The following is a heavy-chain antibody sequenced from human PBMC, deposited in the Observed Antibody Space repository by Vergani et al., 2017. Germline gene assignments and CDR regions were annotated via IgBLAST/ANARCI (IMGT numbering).Heavy chain of an antibody. J-gene: IGHJ4*02. CDR1: GFSFGDYA. Sequence: EVQLVESGGRLVPPGRSLRRSCAASGFSFGDYAMTWVRQAPGKGLGWVAFIRNKAYGGTTEYAASVKGRFTISRDDSKRLAYLQLSGLKTEDTAVYFCSRGRGYSFGYSDYWGQGTLVTVSS. CDR2: IRNKAYGGTT. V-gene: IGHV3-49*04. D-gene: IGHD5-18*01. CDR3: SRGRGYSFGYSDY.